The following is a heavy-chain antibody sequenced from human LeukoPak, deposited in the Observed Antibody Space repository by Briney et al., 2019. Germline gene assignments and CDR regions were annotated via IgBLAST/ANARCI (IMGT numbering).Heavy chain of an antibody. J-gene: IGHJ2*01. Sequence: PSETLSLTRTVSGGSISSSSYYWGWIRQPPGKGLEWIGSIYYSGSTYYNPSLKSRVTISVDTSKNQFSLKLSSVTAADTAVYYCARVRSYGGNLFPTAALHWYFDLWGRGTLVTVSS. D-gene: IGHD4-23*01. CDR1: GGSISSSSYY. CDR2: IYYSGST. CDR3: ARVRSYGGNLFPTAALHWYFDL. V-gene: IGHV4-39*07.